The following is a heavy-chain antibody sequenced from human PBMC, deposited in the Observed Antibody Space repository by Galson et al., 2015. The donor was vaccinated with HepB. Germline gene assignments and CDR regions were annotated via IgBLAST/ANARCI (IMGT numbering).Heavy chain of an antibody. V-gene: IGHV3-48*02. Sequence: SLRLSCAASGFTFITYSMNWVRQAPGKGLEWISYISYSSSTIYYADSVKGRFTISRDNAKNSLYLQMNSLRDEDTGMYYCARDSGGNYLRYRFDPWGQGTLVTVSS. J-gene: IGHJ5*02. D-gene: IGHD1-26*01. CDR2: ISYSSSTI. CDR3: ARDSGGNYLRYRFDP. CDR1: GFTFITYS.